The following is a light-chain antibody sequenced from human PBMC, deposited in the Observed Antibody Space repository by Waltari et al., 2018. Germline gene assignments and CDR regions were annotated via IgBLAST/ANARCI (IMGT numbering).Light chain of an antibody. CDR2: DVI. CDR1: RSYLRGKYH. Sequence: QSALTQPASVSRSPTQSSTLSCSVTRSYLRGKYHVYWYQQHPGKAPKVMIYDVIKRPSGVSNRFSGSKSGNTASLTISGLQADDEADYYCTSYESGGTWVFGGGTKVTV. CDR3: TSYESGGTWV. V-gene: IGLV2-14*03. J-gene: IGLJ3*02.